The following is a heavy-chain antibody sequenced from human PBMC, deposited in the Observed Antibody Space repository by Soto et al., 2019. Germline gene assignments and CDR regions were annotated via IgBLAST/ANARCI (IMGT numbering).Heavy chain of an antibody. V-gene: IGHV3-30*03. CDR2: ISYDGSNK. CDR1: RFSFRSYG. Sequence: GGSLRLSCAASRFSFRSYGMHWVRQAPGKGLEWVAVISYDGSNKYYADSVKGRFTISRDNSKNTLYLQMNSLRAEDTAVYYCARDLSWNYGNYYYGMDVWGQGTTVTVSS. J-gene: IGHJ6*02. D-gene: IGHD1-7*01. CDR3: ARDLSWNYGNYYYGMDV.